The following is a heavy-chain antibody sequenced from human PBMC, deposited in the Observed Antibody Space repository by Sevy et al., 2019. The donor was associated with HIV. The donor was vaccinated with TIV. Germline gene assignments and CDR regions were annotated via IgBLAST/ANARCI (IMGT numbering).Heavy chain of an antibody. CDR2: MSYNGKKK. J-gene: IGHJ6*02. D-gene: IGHD3-16*02. CDR3: AREGVLMGGAIVSYGMDV. V-gene: IGHV3-30*04. CDR1: GFSFSRSP. Sequence: GGSLRLSCAASGFSFSRSPMHWVRQAPGKGLEWVAVMSYNGKKKYNGDSVKGRFTISRDDSKNTLYLQMNSLRAEDTAVYYCAREGVLMGGAIVSYGMDVWGQGTTVTVSS.